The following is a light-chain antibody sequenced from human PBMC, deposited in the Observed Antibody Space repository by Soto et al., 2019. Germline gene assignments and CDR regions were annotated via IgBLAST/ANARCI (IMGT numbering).Light chain of an antibody. CDR2: DAS. CDR1: QSISSW. V-gene: IGKV1-5*01. CDR3: QQSYSTPVT. Sequence: GDRVTITCRASQSISSWLAWYQQKPGKAPKLLIYDASSLESGVPSRFSGSGSGTEFTLTISSLQPDDFATYYCQQSYSTPVTFGQGTKVDIK. J-gene: IGKJ1*01.